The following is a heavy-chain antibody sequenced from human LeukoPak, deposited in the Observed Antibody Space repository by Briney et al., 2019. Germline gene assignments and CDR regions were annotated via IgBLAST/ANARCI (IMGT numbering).Heavy chain of an antibody. CDR1: GGSISSGGYC. Sequence: PSETLSLTCTASGGSISSGGYCWSWIRQHPGKGLEWIGYIYYSGSTYYNPSLKSRVTISVDTSKNQFSLKLSSVTAADTAVYYCARDDYGDYWGAFDIWGQGTMVTVSS. CDR2: IYYSGST. V-gene: IGHV4-31*03. CDR3: ARDDYGDYWGAFDI. D-gene: IGHD4-17*01. J-gene: IGHJ3*02.